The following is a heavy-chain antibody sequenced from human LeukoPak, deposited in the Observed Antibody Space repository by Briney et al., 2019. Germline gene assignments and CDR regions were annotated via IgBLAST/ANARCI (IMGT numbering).Heavy chain of an antibody. CDR2: ISPDASRT. J-gene: IGHJ4*02. CDR1: GFTFSSYS. V-gene: IGHV3-64*02. D-gene: IGHD3-22*01. CDR3: AREDRGDYSY. Sequence: GGSLRLSCAASGFTFSSYSKHWVRQAPGNGLEPLSAISPDASRTYYADSVRGRFTISRDNSKNTLYLQMGSLRPEDMAVYYCAREDRGDYSYWGQGTLVTVSS.